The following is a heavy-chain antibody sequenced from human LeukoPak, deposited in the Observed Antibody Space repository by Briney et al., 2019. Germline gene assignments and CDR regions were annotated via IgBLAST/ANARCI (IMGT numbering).Heavy chain of an antibody. J-gene: IGHJ3*02. D-gene: IGHD1-26*01. V-gene: IGHV1-69*04. CDR3: ARDRPSIVGAPDAFDI. CDR1: GGTFSSYA. CDR2: IIPILGIA. Sequence: SVKVSCKASGGTFSSYAISWVRQAPGQGLEWMGRIIPILGIANYAQKFQGRVTVAADKSTSTAYMELSSLRSEDTAVYYCARDRPSIVGAPDAFDIWGQGTMVTVSS.